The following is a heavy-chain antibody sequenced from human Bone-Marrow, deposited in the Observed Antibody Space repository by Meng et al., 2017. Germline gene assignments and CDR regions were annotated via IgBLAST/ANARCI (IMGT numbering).Heavy chain of an antibody. CDR3: AKVHIPLYYYDSSGYCLDY. CDR2: ISGSGGST. Sequence: GESLKISCAASGFTFSSYAMSWVRQAPGKGLEWVSAISGSGGSTYYADSVKGRFTISRDNSKNTLYLQMNSLRAEDTAVYYCAKVHIPLYYYDSSGYCLDYWGQRTLVTVSS. J-gene: IGHJ4*02. CDR1: GFTFSSYA. V-gene: IGHV3-23*01. D-gene: IGHD3-22*01.